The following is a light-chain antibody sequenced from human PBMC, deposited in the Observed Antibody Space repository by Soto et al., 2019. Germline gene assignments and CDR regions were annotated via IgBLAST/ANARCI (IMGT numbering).Light chain of an antibody. Sequence: QSALTQPASVSGSPGQSITISCTGTSSDFGYYNSVSWYQQHPGKVPKLMLYDGSTRPSGVSNRFSGSKSGNTASLTISGLKAEDEADYYCSSNTTSNTLVFGTGTKLTVL. CDR3: SSNTTSNTLV. CDR1: SSDFGYYNS. J-gene: IGLJ1*01. CDR2: DGS. V-gene: IGLV2-14*03.